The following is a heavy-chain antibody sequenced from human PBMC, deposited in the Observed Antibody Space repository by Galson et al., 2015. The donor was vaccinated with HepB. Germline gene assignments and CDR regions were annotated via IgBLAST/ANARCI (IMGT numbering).Heavy chain of an antibody. J-gene: IGHJ6*03. CDR1: GYTFTGYY. Sequence: SVKVSCKASGYTFTGYYMHWVRQAPGQGLEWMGRINPNSGGTNYAQKFQGRVTMTRDTSISTAYMELSRLRSDDTAVYYCARGQVKAEYSSSSMPTDYYYYMDVWGKGTTVTVSS. V-gene: IGHV1-2*06. CDR2: INPNSGGT. CDR3: ARGQVKAEYSSSSMPTDYYYYMDV. D-gene: IGHD6-6*01.